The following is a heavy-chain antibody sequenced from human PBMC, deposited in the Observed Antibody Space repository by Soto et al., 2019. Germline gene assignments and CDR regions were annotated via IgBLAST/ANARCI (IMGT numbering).Heavy chain of an antibody. Sequence: SETLSLTCAVSGDSISSGYYWSWIRQPPGKGLEWIGYIYYSGSTNYNPSLKSRVTISVDTSKNQFSLKLSSVTAADTAVYYCATQGGYCTNGVCFTGWFDPWGQGTLVTVSS. CDR1: GDSISSGYY. V-gene: IGHV4-61*01. D-gene: IGHD2-8*01. J-gene: IGHJ5*02. CDR3: ATQGGYCTNGVCFTGWFDP. CDR2: IYYSGST.